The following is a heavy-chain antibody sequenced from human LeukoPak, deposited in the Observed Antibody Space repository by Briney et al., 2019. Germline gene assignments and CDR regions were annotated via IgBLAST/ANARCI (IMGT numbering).Heavy chain of an antibody. CDR2: IKQDGSEK. J-gene: IGHJ4*02. Sequence: GGSLRLSCAASGFTFSSYWMTWVRQAPGKGLEWVANIKQDGSEKYYVDSVKGRFTISRDNAKNSLYLQMNSLRVEDTAVYYCAGAMVWDHGDYWGQGTLVTVSS. CDR3: AGAMVWDHGDY. CDR1: GFTFSSYW. D-gene: IGHD1-14*01. V-gene: IGHV3-7*01.